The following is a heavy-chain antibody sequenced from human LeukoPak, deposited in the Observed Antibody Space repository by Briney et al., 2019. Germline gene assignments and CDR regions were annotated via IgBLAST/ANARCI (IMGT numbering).Heavy chain of an antibody. CDR2: IIHIYGTA. D-gene: IGHD5-18*01. CDR3: ARAQLWSPWYFDY. J-gene: IGHJ4*02. CDR1: GGTFSSYA. V-gene: IGHV1-69*05. Sequence: SVKVSCKASGGTFSSYAISWVRQAPGQGLEWMGRIIHIYGTANYAQKFQGRVTITTDGSTSTAYMELSSLRSEDTAVYYCARAQLWSPWYFDYWGQGTLVTVSS.